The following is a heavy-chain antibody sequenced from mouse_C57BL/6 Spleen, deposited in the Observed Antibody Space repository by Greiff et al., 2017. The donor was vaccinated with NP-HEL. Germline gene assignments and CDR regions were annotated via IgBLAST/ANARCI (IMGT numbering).Heavy chain of an antibody. V-gene: IGHV5-6*01. D-gene: IGHD2-5*01. J-gene: IGHJ3*01. CDR2: ISSGGSYT. CDR3: ARHGAYYSNDQAWFAY. Sequence: EVQGVESGGDLVKPGGSLKLSCAASGFTFSSYGMSWVRQTPDKRLEWVATISSGGSYTYYPDSVKGRFTISRDNAKNTLYLQMSSLKSEDTAMYYCARHGAYYSNDQAWFAYWGQGTLVTVSA. CDR1: GFTFSSYG.